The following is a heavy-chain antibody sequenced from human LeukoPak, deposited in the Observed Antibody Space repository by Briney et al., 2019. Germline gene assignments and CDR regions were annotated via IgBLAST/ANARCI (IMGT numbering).Heavy chain of an antibody. CDR2: IIPIFGTA. CDR1: GGTFSSYA. J-gene: IGHJ5*02. CDR3: ARGDEIVATWPGSPPLYNWFDP. V-gene: IGHV1-69*13. Sequence: GASVKVSCKASGGTFSSYAISWVRQAPGQGLEWMGGIIPIFGTANYAQKFQGRVTITADESTSTAYMELSSLRSEDTAVYYCARGDEIVATWPGSPPLYNWFDPWGQGTLVTVSS. D-gene: IGHD5-12*01.